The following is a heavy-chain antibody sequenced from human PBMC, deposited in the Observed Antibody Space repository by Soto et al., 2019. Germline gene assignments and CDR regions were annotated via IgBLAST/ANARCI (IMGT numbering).Heavy chain of an antibody. J-gene: IGHJ6*02. Sequence: QVQVVEPGGGVVQLGSSLRLSCAASVFTFSSFGMHWVRQAPGKGLEWVSLIWYDGSKKSYGDSVKGRLTISRDNSRNTVYLQMNSLRADDTAVYYCARDASYYSLWSGYYPSRNGMDVWGQGTTVTVSS. CDR1: VFTFSSFG. CDR2: IWYDGSKK. V-gene: IGHV3-33*01. D-gene: IGHD3-3*01. CDR3: ARDASYYSLWSGYYPSRNGMDV.